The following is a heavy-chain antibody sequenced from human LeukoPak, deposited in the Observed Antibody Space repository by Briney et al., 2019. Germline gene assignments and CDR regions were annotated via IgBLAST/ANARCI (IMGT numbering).Heavy chain of an antibody. Sequence: PGGSLRLSCSASGFTVSGTHTSWVRQAPGKGLEWVSAMYTGGTTYYADSVTGRFTVSRDTSRNTLFLHMNSLRAEDTAVYYCAKDEATSGGGLASWGQGTLVIVSS. CDR3: AKDEATSGGGLAS. CDR1: GFTVSGTH. J-gene: IGHJ5*01. V-gene: IGHV3-53*01. D-gene: IGHD3-16*01. CDR2: MYTGGTT.